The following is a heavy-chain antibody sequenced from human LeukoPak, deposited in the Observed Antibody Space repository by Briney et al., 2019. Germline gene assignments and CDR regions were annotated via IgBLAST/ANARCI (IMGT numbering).Heavy chain of an antibody. CDR3: ATNPPGRTYLQD. Sequence: GGSLRLSCAASGFTFDDYGMTWVRQVPGKGLEWIAEINWIGDTTRYGDSVKGRFTISRGNAKNSLDLQINSLRVEDTAFYYCATNPPGRTYLQDWGQGTLVTASS. CDR2: INWIGDTT. V-gene: IGHV3-20*04. D-gene: IGHD1-1*01. J-gene: IGHJ1*01. CDR1: GFTFDDYG.